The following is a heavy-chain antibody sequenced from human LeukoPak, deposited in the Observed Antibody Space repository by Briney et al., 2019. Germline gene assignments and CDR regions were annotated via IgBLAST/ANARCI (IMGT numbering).Heavy chain of an antibody. CDR1: GYTFTSYG. CDR3: ARVGARDYDSSGYYGNWFDP. CDR2: ISAYNGNT. Sequence: GASVKVSCKASGYTFTSYGISWVRQAPGQGLEWMGWISAYNGNTNYAQKLQGRVTMTTDTSTSTAYMELRSLRSDDTAVYYCARVGARDYDSSGYYGNWFDPWGQGTLVTVSS. V-gene: IGHV1-18*01. J-gene: IGHJ5*02. D-gene: IGHD3-22*01.